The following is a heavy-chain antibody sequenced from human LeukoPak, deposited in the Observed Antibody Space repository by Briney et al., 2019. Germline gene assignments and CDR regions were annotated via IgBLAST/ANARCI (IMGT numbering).Heavy chain of an antibody. D-gene: IGHD3-9*01. V-gene: IGHV3-23*01. J-gene: IGHJ4*02. CDR3: AKDLADGIFTPTFF. Sequence: GGSLRLSCAASGFTFSSYAMSWVRQAPGKGLEWVSAISGSGGSTYYADSVKGRFTISRDNSKNTLYLQMNSLRAEDTAVYYCAKDLADGIFTPTFFWGQGTLVTVSS. CDR2: ISGSGGST. CDR1: GFTFSSYA.